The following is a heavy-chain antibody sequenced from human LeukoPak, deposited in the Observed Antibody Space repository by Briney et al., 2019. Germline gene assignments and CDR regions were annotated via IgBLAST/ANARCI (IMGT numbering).Heavy chain of an antibody. D-gene: IGHD6-19*01. CDR3: ASSSSGWYNFDY. CDR2: IRASGGST. V-gene: IGHV3-23*01. Sequence: GGSLRLSCAASGFTFSSYAMSWVRQAPGKGLQWVSAIRASGGSTFYADSVRGRFTISRDNSKNTLDLQMNNLRAEDTAVCYCASSSSGWYNFDYWGQGTLVTVSS. CDR1: GFTFSSYA. J-gene: IGHJ4*02.